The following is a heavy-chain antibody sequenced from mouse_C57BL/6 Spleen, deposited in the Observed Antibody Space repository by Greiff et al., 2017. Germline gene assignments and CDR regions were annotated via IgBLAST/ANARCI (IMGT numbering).Heavy chain of an antibody. D-gene: IGHD2-5*01. CDR1: GYTFTSYW. CDR3: ARRTSYYSNYFDD. CDR2: IYPGSGST. Sequence: VQLQQPGAELVKPGASVKMSCKASGYTFTSYWITWVKQRPGQGLEWIGDIYPGSGSTNYNEKFKSKATLTVDTSSSTAYMQLSSLTSEDSAVYYGARRTSYYSNYFDDWGQGTTLTVSS. J-gene: IGHJ2*01. V-gene: IGHV1-55*01.